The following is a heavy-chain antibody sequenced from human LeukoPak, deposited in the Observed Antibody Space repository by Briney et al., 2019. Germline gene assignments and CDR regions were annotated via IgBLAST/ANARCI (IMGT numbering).Heavy chain of an antibody. Sequence: ASVTVSCKASGYTFTSYGISWVRQAPGQGLEWMGWISAYNANTNYAQKLQGRVTMTTDTSTSTAYMELRSLRSDDTAVYYCSRGGDDAGAFDVWGQGTMVTVSS. CDR3: SRGGDDAGAFDV. J-gene: IGHJ3*01. V-gene: IGHV1-18*04. CDR1: GYTFTSYG. CDR2: ISAYNANT. D-gene: IGHD4-17*01.